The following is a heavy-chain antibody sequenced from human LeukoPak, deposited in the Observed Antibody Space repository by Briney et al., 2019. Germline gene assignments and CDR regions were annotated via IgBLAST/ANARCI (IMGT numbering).Heavy chain of an antibody. J-gene: IGHJ2*01. CDR1: GDSISSGFYY. CDR3: ARHVRGSGSYSPYWYFGL. D-gene: IGHD3-10*01. Sequence: SETLSLTCTVSGDSISSGFYYWGWIRQPPGKGLEWIGSIYYSGSTYYNPSLQSRVTISVDTSKNQFSLKLSSVTAADTAVYYCARHVRGSGSYSPYWYFGLWGRGTLVTVSS. V-gene: IGHV4-39*01. CDR2: IYYSGST.